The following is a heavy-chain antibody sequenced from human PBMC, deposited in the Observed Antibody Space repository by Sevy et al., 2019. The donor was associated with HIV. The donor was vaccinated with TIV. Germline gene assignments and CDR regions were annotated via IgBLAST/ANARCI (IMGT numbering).Heavy chain of an antibody. CDR1: GGSFSGYY. J-gene: IGHJ6*02. CDR2: INHSGST. Sequence: SETLSLTCAVYGGSFSGYYWSWIRQPPGKGLEWIGEINHSGSTNYNPSLKSRVTISVDTSKNQFSLKLSSVTAADTAVYYCARRGTIFWSGYETYYYYGIDVRGQGTTVTVSS. D-gene: IGHD3-3*01. CDR3: ARRGTIFWSGYETYYYYGIDV. V-gene: IGHV4-34*01.